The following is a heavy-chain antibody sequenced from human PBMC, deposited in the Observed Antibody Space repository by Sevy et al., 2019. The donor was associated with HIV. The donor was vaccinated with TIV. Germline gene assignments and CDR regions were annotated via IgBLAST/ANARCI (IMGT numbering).Heavy chain of an antibody. CDR1: GFTFSHYG. Sequence: GGSLRLSCAASGFTFSHYGMHWVRQAPGKGLEWVTFIQYDGNNKYYADSVKGPFTISRDNSKNMFFLQMNDLRAEDTALYYCAKNTAAAGVGGFDYWGQGALVTVSS. V-gene: IGHV3-30*02. J-gene: IGHJ4*02. D-gene: IGHD6-13*01. CDR3: AKNTAAAGVGGFDY. CDR2: IQYDGNNK.